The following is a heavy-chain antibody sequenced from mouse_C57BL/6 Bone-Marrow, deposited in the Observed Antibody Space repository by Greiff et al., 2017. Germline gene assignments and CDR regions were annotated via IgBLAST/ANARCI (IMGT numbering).Heavy chain of an antibody. J-gene: IGHJ3*01. Sequence: QVQLQQSGAELARPGASVKLSCKASGYTFTSYGISWVKQRTGQGLEWIGEIYPRSGNTYYNEKFKGKATLTADNSSSTAYMELRSLTSEDSAVYFCARLDYYGSSSFAYWGQGTLVTVSA. CDR3: ARLDYYGSSSFAY. V-gene: IGHV1-81*01. D-gene: IGHD1-1*01. CDR2: IYPRSGNT. CDR1: GYTFTSYG.